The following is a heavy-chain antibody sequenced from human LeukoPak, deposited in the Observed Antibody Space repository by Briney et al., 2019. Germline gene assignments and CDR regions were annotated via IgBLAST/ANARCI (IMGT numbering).Heavy chain of an antibody. CDR2: IYYSGST. J-gene: IGHJ4*02. V-gene: IGHV4-39*01. CDR3: ARQSSSGSY. Sequence: SETLSLTCTVSGGSISSGSYYWSWIRQPPGKGLQWIGSIYYSGSTYYNPSLKSRVTISVDTSKNQFSLKLSSVTAADTAVYYCARQSSSGSYWGQGTLVTVSS. D-gene: IGHD1-26*01. CDR1: GGSISSGSYY.